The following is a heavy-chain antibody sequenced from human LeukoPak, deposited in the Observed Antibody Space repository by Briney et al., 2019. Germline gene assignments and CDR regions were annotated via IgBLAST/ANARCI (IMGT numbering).Heavy chain of an antibody. D-gene: IGHD1-1*01. CDR1: GYTFTSYG. CDR2: VSADSGHT. V-gene: IGHV1-18*01. J-gene: IGHJ4*02. Sequence: GASVKVSCKAAGYTFTSYGISWVRQAPGQGLEWMGWVSADSGHTKYAQNFQGRVTMTADTSTNTAYMELRSLRSDDTAVYFCARDLVRLVGTTLHTFDFWGQGTLVTVSS. CDR3: ARDLVRLVGTTLHTFDF.